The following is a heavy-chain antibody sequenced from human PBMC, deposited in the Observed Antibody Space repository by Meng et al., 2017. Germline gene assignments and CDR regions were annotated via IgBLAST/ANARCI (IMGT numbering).Heavy chain of an antibody. D-gene: IGHD6-19*01. Sequence: TWARHPTVRGLKANREIYNSGHTHYNPFLLSRVTISVEKYKNQFSLKLSYVTAADTAVYYCARDRGAVAGTNFDYWGQGTLVTVSS. J-gene: IGHJ4*02. CDR2: IYNSGHT. CDR3: ARDRGAVAGTNFDY. V-gene: IGHV4-4*02.